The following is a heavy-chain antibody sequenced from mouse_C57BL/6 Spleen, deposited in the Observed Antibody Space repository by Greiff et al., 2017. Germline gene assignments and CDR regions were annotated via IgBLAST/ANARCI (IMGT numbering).Heavy chain of an antibody. CDR1: GYTFTSYW. D-gene: IGHD1-1*01. Sequence: QVQLQQPGAELVRPGSSVTLSCKASGYTFTSYWMHWVKQRPIQALEWIGNIDPSDIETHYNQKFKDKATFTVDKSSSTAYMQLSSLTSEDSAVYYCARDGNYYGSSYGAYWGQGTLVTVSA. J-gene: IGHJ3*01. V-gene: IGHV1-52*01. CDR2: IDPSDIET. CDR3: ARDGNYYGSSYGAY.